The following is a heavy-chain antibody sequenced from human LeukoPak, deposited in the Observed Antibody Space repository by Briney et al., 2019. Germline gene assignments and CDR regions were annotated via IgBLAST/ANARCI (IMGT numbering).Heavy chain of an antibody. CDR3: ASTAGITIFGVVTHYFDH. J-gene: IGHJ4*02. Sequence: SETLSLTCTVSGGSISSSSYYWGWIRQPPGKGLEWIGSIYYSGSTYYNPSLKSRVTISVDTSKNQFSLKLSSVTAADTAVYYCASTAGITIFGVVTHYFDHWGQGTLVTVSS. CDR2: IYYSGST. V-gene: IGHV4-39*01. D-gene: IGHD3-3*01. CDR1: GGSISSSSYY.